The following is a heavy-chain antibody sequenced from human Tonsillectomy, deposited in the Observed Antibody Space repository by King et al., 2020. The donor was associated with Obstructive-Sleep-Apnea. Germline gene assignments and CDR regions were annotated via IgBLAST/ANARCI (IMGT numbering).Heavy chain of an antibody. V-gene: IGHV3-23*04. J-gene: IGHJ4*02. D-gene: IGHD3-22*01. CDR1: GFSFSKDA. CDR2: ISGSGGSP. CDR3: VKDSDYNSGGYNYPEY. Sequence: VQLVESGGGLVQPGGSLRLSCAASGFSFSKDALTLVRLAPGKGLQWVSAISGSGGSPYYTESVKGRFTISRDNSQNTLYLQMSSLRVEDTAMYHCVKDSDYNSGGYNYPEYWGQGTLVTVSS.